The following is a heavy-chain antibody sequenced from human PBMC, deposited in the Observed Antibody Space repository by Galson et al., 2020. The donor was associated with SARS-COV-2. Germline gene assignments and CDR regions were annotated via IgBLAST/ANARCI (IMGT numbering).Heavy chain of an antibody. V-gene: IGHV6-1*01. CDR2: TYYRSKWYN. Sequence: SQTLSLTCAISGDSVSSDSAAWNWIRQSPSRGLEWLGRTYYRSKWYNDYVQSVESRITIKPDTSRNQFSLHLDSVTPEDTAIYYCARDFQSSIDYWSHGALVTVSP. D-gene: IGHD3-3*02. J-gene: IGHJ4*01. CDR1: GDSVSSDSAA. CDR3: ARDFQSSIDY.